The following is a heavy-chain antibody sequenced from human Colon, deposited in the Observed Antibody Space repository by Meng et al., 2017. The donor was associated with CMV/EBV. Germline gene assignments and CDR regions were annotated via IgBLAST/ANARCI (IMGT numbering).Heavy chain of an antibody. CDR2: ISSSGSTI. D-gene: IGHD3-10*01. Sequence: GESLKISCAASGFTFSSYEMNWVRQAPGKGLEWVSYISSSGSTIYYGDSVKGRFTISRDNAKNSLYLQMNSLRAEDTAVYYCAREQLVGDTFDYWGQGILVTVSS. J-gene: IGHJ4*02. V-gene: IGHV3-48*03. CDR1: GFTFSSYE. CDR3: AREQLVGDTFDY.